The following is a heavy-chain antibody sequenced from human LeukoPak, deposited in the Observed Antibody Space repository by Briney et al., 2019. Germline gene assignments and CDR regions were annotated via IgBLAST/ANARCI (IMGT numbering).Heavy chain of an antibody. D-gene: IGHD6-13*01. V-gene: IGHV4-30-4*08. J-gene: IGHJ4*02. CDR2: IYYSGST. CDR3: ARSRQQLVPGSPDY. CDR1: GDSITSRDYY. Sequence: SQTLSLTCSVSGDSITSRDYYWSWIRQPPGKGLEWIGYIYYSGSTSYNPSLKSRVTISVDTSKNQFSLRLSSVTAADTAVYYCARSRQQLVPGSPDYWGQGTLVTVSS.